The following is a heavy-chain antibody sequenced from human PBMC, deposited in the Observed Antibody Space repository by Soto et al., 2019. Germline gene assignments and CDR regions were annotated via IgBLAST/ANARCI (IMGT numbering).Heavy chain of an antibody. Sequence: QVQLQQWGAGLLKPSETLSLTCAVYGGSFSGYYWSWIRQPPGKGLEWIGEINHSGSTNYNPSLKSRFTISVDTSKNQFSLKLSSVTAADTAVYYCARGRSSGYWGQGTLVTVSS. CDR2: INHSGST. CDR3: ARGRSSGY. V-gene: IGHV4-34*01. J-gene: IGHJ4*02. CDR1: GGSFSGYY. D-gene: IGHD6-25*01.